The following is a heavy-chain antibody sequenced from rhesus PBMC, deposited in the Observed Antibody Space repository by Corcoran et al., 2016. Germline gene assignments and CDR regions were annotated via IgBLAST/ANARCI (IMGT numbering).Heavy chain of an antibody. CDR1: GTSFTSSW. D-gene: IGHD2-21*01. CDR3: AKETVATYGLDS. Sequence: EVQLVQSGAEVTRPGESLKISCKTSGTSFTSSWHSRGRPSPGKGLEWMGAIDPSDSDTRDSPSFQGQVTISADKSISTTYRQWSSLKASDSATYYCAKETVATYGLDSWGQGVVVTVSS. V-gene: IGHV5-2*01. CDR2: IDPSDSDT. J-gene: IGHJ6*01.